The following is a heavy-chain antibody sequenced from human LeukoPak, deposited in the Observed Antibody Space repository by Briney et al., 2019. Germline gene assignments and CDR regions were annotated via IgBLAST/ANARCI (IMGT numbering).Heavy chain of an antibody. CDR3: ATTDDYYYDSSGSPPPFDY. J-gene: IGHJ4*02. CDR1: GGSISSSNW. CDR2: IYHSGST. V-gene: IGHV4-4*02. D-gene: IGHD3-22*01. Sequence: SGTLSLTCAVSGGSISSSNWWSWVRQPPGKGLEWIGEIYHSGSTNYNPSLKSRVTISVDKSKNQFSLKLSSVTAADTAVYYCATTDDYYYDSSGSPPPFDYWGQGTLVTVSS.